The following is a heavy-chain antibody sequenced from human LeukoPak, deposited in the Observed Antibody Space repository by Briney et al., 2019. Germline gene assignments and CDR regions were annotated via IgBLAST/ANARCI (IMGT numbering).Heavy chain of an antibody. CDR1: GFTFSSYA. CDR3: AKNLDTSMNGPPFDY. J-gene: IGHJ4*02. V-gene: IGHV3-23*01. D-gene: IGHD5-18*01. Sequence: QSGGSLRLSCAASGFTFSSYAMSWVRQAPGKGLQWVSALSAGADATYYADSVKGRFTISRDNSRNTLYLQMKSLRAEDTAVYYCAKNLDTSMNGPPFDYWGQGTLVTVSS. CDR2: LSAGADAT.